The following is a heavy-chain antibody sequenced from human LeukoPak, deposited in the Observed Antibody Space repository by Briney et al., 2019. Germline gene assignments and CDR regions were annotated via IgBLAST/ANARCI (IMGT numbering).Heavy chain of an antibody. D-gene: IGHD4-23*01. CDR2: ISWNSGTI. J-gene: IGHJ4*02. CDR1: GFAFDDYA. V-gene: IGHV3-9*01. Sequence: PGKSLRLSCAASGFAFDDYAMHWVRQPPGKGLEWVSGISWNSGTIGYADSVKGRFTISRDNAENSLYLQMNSLRADDAALYYCAKASGGNTPPLDYWGQGTLVTVSS. CDR3: AKASGGNTPPLDY.